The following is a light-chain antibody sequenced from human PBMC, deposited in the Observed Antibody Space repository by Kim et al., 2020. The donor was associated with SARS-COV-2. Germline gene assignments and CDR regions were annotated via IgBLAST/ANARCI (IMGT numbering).Light chain of an antibody. CDR1: QSVSSSY. CDR2: GAS. V-gene: IGKV3-20*01. J-gene: IGKJ3*01. Sequence: PGEEATLSCRASQSVSSSYLAWYQQKPGQAPRLLIYGASSRATGIPDRFSGSGSGTDFTLTISRLEPEDFAVYYCQQYGSSPPFTFGPGTKVDIK. CDR3: QQYGSSPPFT.